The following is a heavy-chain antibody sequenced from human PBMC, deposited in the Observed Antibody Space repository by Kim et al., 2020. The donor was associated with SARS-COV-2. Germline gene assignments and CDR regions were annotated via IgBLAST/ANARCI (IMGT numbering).Heavy chain of an antibody. Sequence: SETLSLTCTVSGGSISTYYWNWIRQPPGKGLEWIGYIYYSGSTNYNPSLKSRVTISVDTSKNQFSLNLSSVTAADTAVYYCARGSGSTWYFGLWGRGPLV. D-gene: IGHD3-3*01. J-gene: IGHJ2*01. CDR1: GGSISTYY. V-gene: IGHV4-59*01. CDR3: ARGSGSTWYFGL. CDR2: IYYSGST.